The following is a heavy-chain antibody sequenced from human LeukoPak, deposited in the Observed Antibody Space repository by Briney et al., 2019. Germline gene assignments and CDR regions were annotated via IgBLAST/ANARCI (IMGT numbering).Heavy chain of an antibody. V-gene: IGHV3-64*01. CDR1: GFTFSSYA. D-gene: IGHD3-22*01. CDR2: ISSNGGST. CDR3: ARVMNYYASSGYSLDY. J-gene: IGHJ4*02. Sequence: GGSLRLSCAASGFTFSSYAMHWVRQAPGKGLEYVSAISSNGGSTYYANSVKGRFTISRDNSKNTLYLQMGSLRAEDMAVYYCARVMNYYASSGYSLDYWGQGTLVTVSS.